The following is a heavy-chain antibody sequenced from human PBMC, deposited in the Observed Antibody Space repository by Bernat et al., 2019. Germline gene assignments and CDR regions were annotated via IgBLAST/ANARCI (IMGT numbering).Heavy chain of an antibody. CDR3: ARQDGDYVALFDY. CDR2: IYYSGST. V-gene: IGHV4-39*01. D-gene: IGHD4-17*01. CDR1: GGSISSSSYY. Sequence: QLQLQESGPGLVKPSETLSLTCTVSGGSISSSSYYWDWIRQPPGKGLEWIGSIYYSGSTYYNPSLKSRVTISVDTSKNQFSMKLSSVTAADTAVYYCARQDGDYVALFDYWGQGTLVTVSS. J-gene: IGHJ4*02.